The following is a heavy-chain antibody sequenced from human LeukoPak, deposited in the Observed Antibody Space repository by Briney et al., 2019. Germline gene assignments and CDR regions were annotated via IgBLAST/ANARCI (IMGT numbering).Heavy chain of an antibody. D-gene: IGHD3-10*01. J-gene: IGHJ4*02. CDR3: ARDLGGTYYYGSGSYFDY. CDR1: GFTFSSYG. CDR2: ISYDGSNK. V-gene: IGHV3-30*03. Sequence: PGGSLRLSCAASGFTFSSYGMHWVRQAPGKGLEWVAVISYDGSNKYYADSVKGRFTISRDNSKNTLYLQMNSLRAEDTAVYYCARDLGGTYYYGSGSYFDYWGQGTLVTVSS.